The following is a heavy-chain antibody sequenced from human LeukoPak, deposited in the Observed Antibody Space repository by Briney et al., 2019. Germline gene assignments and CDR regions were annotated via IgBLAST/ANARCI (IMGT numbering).Heavy chain of an antibody. Sequence: GESLKISCKGSGYRFTNYWIGWVRQLPGKGLEWMGIIYPGDSDTRYSQSFQGQVTISADKSISTAYLQWNSLKASDTAMYYCARPPRDDSSGYYSAFDIWGQGTMVTVSS. D-gene: IGHD3-22*01. CDR1: GYRFTNYW. V-gene: IGHV5-51*01. CDR3: ARPPRDDSSGYYSAFDI. J-gene: IGHJ3*02. CDR2: IYPGDSDT.